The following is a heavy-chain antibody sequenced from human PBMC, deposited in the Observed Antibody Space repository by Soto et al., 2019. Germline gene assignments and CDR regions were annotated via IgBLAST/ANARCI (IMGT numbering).Heavy chain of an antibody. D-gene: IGHD2-2*02. Sequence: QVQLQESGPGLVKPSQPLSLTCTVSVGSISSGDYYWSWIRQPPGTGLEWIGYSYSSGSTYYNQCLKSGVSISIDTSKNQFSLGLSSVTEGYTAVYYWACEREPAAIHHTWCDPLGQGTLVTVSS. CDR3: ACEREPAAIHHTWCDP. CDR2: SYSSGST. V-gene: IGHV4-30-4*01. J-gene: IGHJ5*02. CDR1: VGSISSGDYY.